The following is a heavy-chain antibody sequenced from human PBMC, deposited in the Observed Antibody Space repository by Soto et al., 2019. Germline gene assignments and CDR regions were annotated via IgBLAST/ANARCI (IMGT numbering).Heavy chain of an antibody. CDR3: ARVYYGSGIIEY. CDR1: GGSISSSSYY. CDR2: IHYSGST. Sequence: QLQLQESGPGLVKPSETLSLTCTVSGGSISSSSYYWGWIRQPPGKGLEWIGGIHYSGSTYYKASLKSRVTISVDTSKNQFSLKLSSVTAADTAVYYCARVYYGSGIIEYWGQGTLVTVSS. D-gene: IGHD3-10*01. V-gene: IGHV4-39*01. J-gene: IGHJ4*02.